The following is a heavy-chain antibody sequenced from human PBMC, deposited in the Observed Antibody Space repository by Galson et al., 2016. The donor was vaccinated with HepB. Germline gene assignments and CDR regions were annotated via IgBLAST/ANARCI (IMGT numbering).Heavy chain of an antibody. CDR3: ARDTRPYSNLRHGMDV. D-gene: IGHD4-11*01. V-gene: IGHV1-69*13. Sequence: SVKVSCKASGGTFSSYAFSWVRQAPGQGLEWMGGIVPMFDTVNYAQKFQGRVTITADGSTSTAYMDRSSLRSEDTAVYYCARDTRPYSNLRHGMDVWGQGTTVTVSS. CDR2: IVPMFDTV. J-gene: IGHJ6*02. CDR1: GGTFSSYA.